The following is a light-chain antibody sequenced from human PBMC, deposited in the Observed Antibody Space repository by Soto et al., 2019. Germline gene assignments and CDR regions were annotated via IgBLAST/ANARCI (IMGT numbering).Light chain of an antibody. CDR1: QDISND. J-gene: IGKJ1*01. CDR2: LAS. V-gene: IGKV1-9*01. CDR3: QQLESDPPWT. Sequence: IQLTQSPSSLSASVGDRVTVTCRASQDISNDLAWYQQSPGRAPKLLIYLASTLESGVPSRFSGSGSGTDFTLTISSLQPEDFATYYCQQLESDPPWTFGQGTRVDIK.